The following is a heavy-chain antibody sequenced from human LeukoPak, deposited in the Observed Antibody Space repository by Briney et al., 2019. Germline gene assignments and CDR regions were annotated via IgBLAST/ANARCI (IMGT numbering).Heavy chain of an antibody. J-gene: IGHJ4*02. D-gene: IGHD6-6*01. CDR1: GFSFTNYW. CDR3: ARIGYSSSSFDY. V-gene: IGHV3-7*01. Sequence: GGSLRLFCAAYGFSFTNYWMTWVRQAPGKGLEWVANIKQDGSVKYYLDSVKGRFTVSRDNTKDSHYLQMNSLRAEDTAVYYCARIGYSSSSFDYWGQGTLVIVSS. CDR2: IKQDGSVK.